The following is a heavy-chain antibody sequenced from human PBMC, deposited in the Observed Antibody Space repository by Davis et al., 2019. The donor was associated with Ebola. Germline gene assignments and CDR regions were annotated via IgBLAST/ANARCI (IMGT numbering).Heavy chain of an antibody. CDR2: IYYIGKT. Sequence: MPSETLSLTCTVSGGSISSYYWCWIRQPPGKGLEWIGYIYYIGKTNYNPSLESRVTISVDTSKNQFSLRLTSVTAADTGIYYCARGREGGLWYYGMDVWGQGTTVTVSS. J-gene: IGHJ6*02. V-gene: IGHV4-59*01. D-gene: IGHD2-8*02. CDR1: GGSISSYY. CDR3: ARGREGGLWYYGMDV.